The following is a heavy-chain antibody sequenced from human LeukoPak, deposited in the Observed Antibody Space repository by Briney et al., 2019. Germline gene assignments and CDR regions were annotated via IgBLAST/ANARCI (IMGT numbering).Heavy chain of an antibody. CDR2: ISGSGGST. CDR3: ANGIAVAGTALVYFDY. J-gene: IGHJ4*02. Sequence: GGSLRLSCAASGFTFSSYAMSWVRQAPGKGLEWVSAISGSGGSTYYADSVKGRFTISRDNSKNTLYLQMNSLRAEDTAVYYCANGIAVAGTALVYFDYWGQGTLVTVSS. CDR1: GFTFSSYA. V-gene: IGHV3-23*01. D-gene: IGHD6-19*01.